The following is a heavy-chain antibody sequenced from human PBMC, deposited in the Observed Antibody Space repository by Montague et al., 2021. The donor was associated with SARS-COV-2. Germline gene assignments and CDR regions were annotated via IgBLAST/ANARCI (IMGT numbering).Heavy chain of an antibody. Sequence: SETLSLTCAVYGGSLRGYYWSWIRQPPEKGLEWIGEINQSGRTNNNPSLESRVIISVDTSKNQFSLKLSSVTAADTAVYYCARRGSSVWGVTVSAELDYWGQGILVIVSS. D-gene: IGHD3-10*01. CDR1: GGSLRGYY. J-gene: IGHJ4*02. V-gene: IGHV4-34*01. CDR3: ARRGSSVWGVTVSAELDY. CDR2: INQSGRT.